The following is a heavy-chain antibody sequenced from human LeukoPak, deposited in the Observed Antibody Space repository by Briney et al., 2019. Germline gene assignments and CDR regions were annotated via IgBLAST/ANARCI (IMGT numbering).Heavy chain of an antibody. CDR3: ARPVLRFLEWFDAFDI. D-gene: IGHD3-3*01. Sequence: ESGPTLVKPTQTLTLTCTFSGSSLSTSGVGVGWIRQPPGKALEWLAVIYWDDDKRYSPSLNSRLTITKDTSKNQVVLTMTNMDPVDTATYYCARPVLRFLEWFDAFDIWGQGTMVTVSS. V-gene: IGHV2-5*02. J-gene: IGHJ3*02. CDR2: IYWDDDK. CDR1: GSSLSTSGVG.